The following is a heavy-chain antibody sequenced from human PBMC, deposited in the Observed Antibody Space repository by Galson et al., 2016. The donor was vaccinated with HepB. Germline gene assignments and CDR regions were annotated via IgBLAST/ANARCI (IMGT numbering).Heavy chain of an antibody. Sequence: LRLSCAASGFTFSRSWMTWVRQAPGKGLEWVAIVSQDGSEKNYMDSVKGRFTISRDNAKNSLYLQLNSLRVEDTAVYYCVRDPYGGNGAWGQGTLVTVSS. V-gene: IGHV3-7*01. CDR3: VRDPYGGNGA. J-gene: IGHJ5*02. CDR1: GFTFSRSW. D-gene: IGHD4-23*01. CDR2: VSQDGSEK.